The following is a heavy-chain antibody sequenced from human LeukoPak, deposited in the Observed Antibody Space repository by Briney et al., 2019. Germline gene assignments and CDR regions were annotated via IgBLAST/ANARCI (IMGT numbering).Heavy chain of an antibody. CDR1: GGSISSYY. V-gene: IGHV4-59*01. CDR3: ARSIRFDS. Sequence: LETLSLTCTVSGGSISSYYWSWIRQPPGKGLEWIGYIYLYNSVSTNYNPSLESRVTISVDTSKNQFSLKLTSVAAADTAVYYCARSIRFDSWGQGSLVTVSA. CDR2: IYLYNSVST. J-gene: IGHJ5*01.